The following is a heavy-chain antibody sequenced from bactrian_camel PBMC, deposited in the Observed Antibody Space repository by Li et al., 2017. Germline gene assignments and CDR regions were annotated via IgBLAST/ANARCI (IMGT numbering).Heavy chain of an antibody. J-gene: IGHJ6*01. V-gene: IGHV3S40*01. Sequence: VQLVESGGGLVQPGGSLRLSCATSGFSTFSRYGMTWVRQGPGKGLEWVSHINNGGDITYTADSVEGRFTISRDDAKNSLYLQMNSLKPEDTAMYYCAARSVGWCPLFEHWLGKRAYTPGGYFANWGQGTQVTVS. CDR2: INNGGDIT. CDR1: GFSTFSRYG. D-gene: IGHD1*01. CDR3: AARSVGWCPLFEHWLGKRAYTPGGYFAN.